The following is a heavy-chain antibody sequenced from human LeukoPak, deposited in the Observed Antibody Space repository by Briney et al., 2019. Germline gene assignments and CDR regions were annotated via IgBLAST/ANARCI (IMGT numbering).Heavy chain of an antibody. J-gene: IGHJ6*02. D-gene: IGHD6-13*01. CDR1: GFTFSSYA. V-gene: IGHV3-23*01. CDR3: AKALPSSYSYYYGMDV. CDR2: ISGSGGST. Sequence: PGGSLRLSCAASGFTFSSYAMSWVRQAPGKGLEWVSAISGSGGSTYYADSVKGRFTISRDISKNTLYLQMNSLRAEDTAVYYCAKALPSSYSYYYGMDVWGQGTTVTVSS.